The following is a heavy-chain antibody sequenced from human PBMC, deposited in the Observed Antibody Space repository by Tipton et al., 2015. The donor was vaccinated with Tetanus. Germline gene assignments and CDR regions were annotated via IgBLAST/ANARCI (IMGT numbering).Heavy chain of an antibody. V-gene: IGHV4-34*01. CDR1: GGSLSGFY. CDR2: INHRGGT. D-gene: IGHD2-2*01. CDR3: ARVACSSTSCYSHYFDY. Sequence: LRLSCAVSGGSLSGFYWSWIRQPPGKGLEWIGEINHRGGTSYSPSLKSRVTISLDTSKNEFSLTLSSVTAADTAVYYCARVACSSTSCYSHYFDYWGPGSLVTVSS. J-gene: IGHJ4*02.